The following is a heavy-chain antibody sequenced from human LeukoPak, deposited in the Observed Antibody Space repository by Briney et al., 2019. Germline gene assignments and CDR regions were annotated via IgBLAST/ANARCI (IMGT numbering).Heavy chain of an antibody. CDR1: GGPMSSYY. Sequence: PSETLSLTCTVSGGPMSSYYWTWIRQPAGKGLEWIGRMYTSGSTNYNPSLKSRVTMSIDTSKRQFSLRLHSVTAADTAVYYCATYDQQLAFDNWGQGTLVTVSS. D-gene: IGHD6-13*01. V-gene: IGHV4-4*07. CDR3: ATYDQQLAFDN. J-gene: IGHJ4*02. CDR2: MYTSGST.